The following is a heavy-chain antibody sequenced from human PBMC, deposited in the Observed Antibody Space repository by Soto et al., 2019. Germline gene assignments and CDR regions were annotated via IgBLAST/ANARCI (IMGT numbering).Heavy chain of an antibody. CDR3: ARSVFP. CDR2: XYNXXST. V-gene: IGHV4-31*01. Sequence: TLSLTCTVSGGSISSGGYYWNWIRQHXXXXXXXIXXXYNXXSTXXXXXXXSXXXXXXXTYKNQFSMKLSSVTAADTAVYYCARSVFPWGQGTMVTVYS. CDR1: GGSISSGGYY. J-gene: IGHJ5*02.